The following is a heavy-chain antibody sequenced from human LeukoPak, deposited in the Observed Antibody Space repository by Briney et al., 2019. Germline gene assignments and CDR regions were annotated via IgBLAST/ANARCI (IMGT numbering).Heavy chain of an antibody. D-gene: IGHD3-10*01. CDR2: ISGSGGST. V-gene: IGHV3-23*01. Sequence: GVSLRLSCAASAFTFSSYAMSWVRQAPGNGLEWVSDISGSGGSTYYADSVKGRFTISRDNSKNTLYLQMNGLRAEDTAVYYCAKGPSHYYGSGNDYWGQGTLVTVSS. CDR3: AKGPSHYYGSGNDY. J-gene: IGHJ4*02. CDR1: AFTFSSYA.